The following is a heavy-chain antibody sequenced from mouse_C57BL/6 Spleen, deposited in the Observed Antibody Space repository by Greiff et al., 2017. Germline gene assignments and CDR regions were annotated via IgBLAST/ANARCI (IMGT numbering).Heavy chain of an antibody. CDR1: GYTFTSYW. CDR3: ARNYGSSYEGYFDD. J-gene: IGHJ2*01. V-gene: IGHV1-64*01. CDR2: IHPNSGST. D-gene: IGHD1-1*01. Sequence: QVQLQQPGAELVKPGASVKLSCKASGYTFTSYWMHWVKQRPGQGLEWIGMIHPNSGSTNYNEKFKSKATLTVDKSSSTAYMQLSSLTSEDSAVYYCARNYGSSYEGYFDDWGQGTTLTVSS.